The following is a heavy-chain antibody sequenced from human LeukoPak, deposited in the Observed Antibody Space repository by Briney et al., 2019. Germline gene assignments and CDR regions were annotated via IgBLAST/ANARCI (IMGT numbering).Heavy chain of an antibody. J-gene: IGHJ4*02. CDR3: AKGLSSGWYATDY. CDR2: ISDSGGST. V-gene: IGHV3-23*01. D-gene: IGHD6-19*01. CDR1: GFTFSSYA. Sequence: PGGSLRLSCAASGFTFSSYAMSWVRQAPGKGLEWVSAISDSGGSTYYADSVKGRFTISRDNSKNTLYLQMNSLRAEDTAVYYCAKGLSSGWYATDYWGQGTLVTVSS.